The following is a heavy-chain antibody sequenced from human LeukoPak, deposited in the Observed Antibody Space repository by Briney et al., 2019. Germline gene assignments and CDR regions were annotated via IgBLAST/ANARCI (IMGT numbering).Heavy chain of an antibody. V-gene: IGHV3-74*01. J-gene: IGHJ4*02. CDR3: TTGYYYDSSGYH. CDR1: GFTFSSYW. D-gene: IGHD3-22*01. CDR2: ISTDGFST. Sequence: GGSLRLSCAASGFTFSSYWMHWVRQARGKGLVWVSRISTDGFSTIYADSVKGRFTISRDNAKNTLYLQMSSLRAEDTAVYYCTTGYYYDSSGYHWGQGTLVTVSS.